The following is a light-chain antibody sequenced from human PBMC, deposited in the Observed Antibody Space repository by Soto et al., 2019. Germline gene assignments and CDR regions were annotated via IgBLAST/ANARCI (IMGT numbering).Light chain of an antibody. J-gene: IGKJ5*01. CDR3: QQRNNWPPEIT. Sequence: EIVMTQSPATLSVSQGERATLSCRAIQSVSSNLAWYQQKPGQAPRLLIYDASNRATGIPARFSGSGSGTDFTLTISSLEPEDFAVYYCQQRNNWPPEITFGQGTRLEIK. CDR1: QSVSSN. CDR2: DAS. V-gene: IGKV3-11*01.